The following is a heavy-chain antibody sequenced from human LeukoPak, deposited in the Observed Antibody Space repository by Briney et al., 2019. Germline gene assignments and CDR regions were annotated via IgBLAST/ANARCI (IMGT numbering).Heavy chain of an antibody. V-gene: IGHV1-2*02. D-gene: IGHD5-18*01. CDR2: INPNSGGT. CDR1: GYTFTCYY. Sequence: ASVKVSCKASGYTFTCYYMHWVRQAPGQGLEWMGWINPNSGGTNYAQKFQGRVTMTRDTSISTAYMELSRLRSDDTAVYYCARVGGYSYGYTFDYWGQGTLVTVSS. J-gene: IGHJ4*02. CDR3: ARVGGYSYGYTFDY.